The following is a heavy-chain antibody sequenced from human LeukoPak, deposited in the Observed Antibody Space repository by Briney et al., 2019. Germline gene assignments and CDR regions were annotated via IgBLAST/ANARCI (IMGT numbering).Heavy chain of an antibody. Sequence: SVGSLRLSRAASGFTFSSYAMSWVRQATGKGLDWVSAISGSGGSKYFADSVKGRFTISRDNSKNTLYLQMNSLRAEDTAVYYCAKDHYHTVYFDWSIGELDYWGQGTLVTVSS. J-gene: IGHJ4*02. CDR2: ISGSGGSK. CDR1: GFTFSSYA. D-gene: IGHD3-9*01. CDR3: AKDHYHTVYFDWSIGELDY. V-gene: IGHV3-23*01.